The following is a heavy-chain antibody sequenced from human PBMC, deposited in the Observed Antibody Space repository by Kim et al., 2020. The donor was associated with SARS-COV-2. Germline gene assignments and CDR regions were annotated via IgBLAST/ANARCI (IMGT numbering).Heavy chain of an antibody. CDR2: IKQDGSEK. J-gene: IGHJ6*01. V-gene: IGHV3-7*01. D-gene: IGHD1-26*01. CDR1: GFTFSSYW. CDR3: ASLRILVLSLYYYYGMYV. Sequence: GGSLRLSCAASGFTFSSYWMSWVRQAPGKGLEWVANIKQDGSEKYYVDSVKCRFTISRDNAKHSLYLQINILRADDTAVYYCASLRILVLSLYYYYGMYV.